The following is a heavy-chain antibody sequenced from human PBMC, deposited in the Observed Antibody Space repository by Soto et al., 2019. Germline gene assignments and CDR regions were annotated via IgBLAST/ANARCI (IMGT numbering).Heavy chain of an antibody. J-gene: IGHJ4*02. V-gene: IGHV3-11*01. CDR3: VAHTHYYFDY. D-gene: IGHD2-2*02. CDR2: ISFGGTTI. CDR1: GFSFSDYY. Sequence: QVQLVESGGTLVKPGGSLRLSCTASGFSFSDYYMSWIRQAPGKGLEWVSYISFGGTTIYYADSVKGRFTISRDNAQNSLYLQMNSLRAEDTAVYYCVAHTHYYFDYWGQGTLVTVSS.